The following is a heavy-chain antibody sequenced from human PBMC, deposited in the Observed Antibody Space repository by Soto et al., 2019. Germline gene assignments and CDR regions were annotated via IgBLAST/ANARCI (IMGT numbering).Heavy chain of an antibody. CDR1: GFTFSSYG. J-gene: IGHJ6*02. CDR2: LWHDGSNK. CDR3: SRDRSGYVMDV. Sequence: QVQRVESGGGVVQPGRSLRLSCAASGFTFSSYGMHWVRQAPGKGLEWVAVLWHDGSNKYYADSVKGRFTISRDNSKNTPYLQMNSLRAEDTAVYYCSRDRSGYVMDVWGQGTTVTVSS. D-gene: IGHD3-10*01. V-gene: IGHV3-33*01.